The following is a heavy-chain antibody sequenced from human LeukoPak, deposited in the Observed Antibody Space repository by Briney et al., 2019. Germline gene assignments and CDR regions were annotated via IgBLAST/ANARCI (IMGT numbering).Heavy chain of an antibody. D-gene: IGHD5-18*01. CDR3: AKEGGYNYGYLDY. CDR1: GFTFSEYA. Sequence: GGSLRLSCAASGFTFSEYAMSCVRQAPGKGLEGVSTISGRGDTYYVDSVKGRFTISRDNSKNTLYLQMNSLRAEDTAVYYCAKEGGYNYGYLDYWGQGSLVTVSS. CDR2: ISGRGDT. J-gene: IGHJ4*02. V-gene: IGHV3-23*01.